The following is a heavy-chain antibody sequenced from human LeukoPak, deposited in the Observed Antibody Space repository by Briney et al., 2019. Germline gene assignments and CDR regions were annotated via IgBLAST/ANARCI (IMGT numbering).Heavy chain of an antibody. J-gene: IGHJ4*02. CDR1: GYTFTNYG. V-gene: IGHV1-18*01. D-gene: IGHD3-3*01. CDR2: ISTYSGNT. Sequence: ASVKVSCKASGYTFTNYGFSWVRQAPGQGLEWMGRISTYSGNTNYAQKFQGRVTMTTDTSTSTAFMDLKRLRSDDTAVYYCARGGHYDFWSGPPDFWGQGTLVTVSS. CDR3: ARGGHYDFWSGPPDF.